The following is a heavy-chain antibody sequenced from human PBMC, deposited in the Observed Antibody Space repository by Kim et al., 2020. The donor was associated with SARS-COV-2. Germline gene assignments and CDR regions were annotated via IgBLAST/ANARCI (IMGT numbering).Heavy chain of an antibody. V-gene: IGHV3-7*01. D-gene: IGHD3-10*01. CDR1: GFTFSSYG. J-gene: IGHJ4*02. CDR3: ARDQRSSAYYGSGPELYVDF. Sequence: GGSLRLSCAASGFTFSSYGMRWVRQAPGKGLEWVANIKHDGSEKNYVDSVKGRFTISRDNAKNSLYLQMNSLRAEDTAVYYCARDQRSSAYYGSGPELYVDFWAQGTLGPVST. CDR2: IKHDGSEK.